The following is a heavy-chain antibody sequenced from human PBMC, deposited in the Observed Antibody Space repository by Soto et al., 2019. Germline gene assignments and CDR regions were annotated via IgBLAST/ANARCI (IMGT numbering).Heavy chain of an antibody. CDR3: ARGPFYMWAYSYANYFDY. J-gene: IGHJ4*02. CDR2: IKQDGSEK. V-gene: IGHV3-7*01. Sequence: EVQLVESGGGLVQPGGSLRLSCAASGFTFSSYWMSWVRQAPGKGLEWVANIKQDGSEKYDVDSVTGRFTIYRDNAKNSLYLQMNSLRAEDTAVYYCARGPFYMWAYSYANYFDYWGQGTLVTVSS. D-gene: IGHD5-18*01. CDR1: GFTFSSYW.